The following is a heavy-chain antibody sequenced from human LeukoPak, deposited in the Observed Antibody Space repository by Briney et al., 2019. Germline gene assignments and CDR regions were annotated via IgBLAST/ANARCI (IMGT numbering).Heavy chain of an antibody. Sequence: GESLKISCKGSGYRFTSYWTGWVRPMPGKGLEWMGIIYPGDSDTRYSPSFQGQVTISADKSISTAYLQWSSLKASDTAMYYCARHFTPGIAAAGDYWGQGTLVTVSS. J-gene: IGHJ4*02. D-gene: IGHD6-13*01. CDR3: ARHFTPGIAAAGDY. CDR1: GYRFTSYW. V-gene: IGHV5-51*01. CDR2: IYPGDSDT.